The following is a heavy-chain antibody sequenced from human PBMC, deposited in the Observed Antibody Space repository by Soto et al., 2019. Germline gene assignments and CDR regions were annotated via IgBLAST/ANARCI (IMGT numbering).Heavy chain of an antibody. CDR3: AISSSYYYYGMDV. D-gene: IGHD6-13*01. CDR1: GYSFTSYW. Sequence: PGESLKISCKGSGYSFTSYWIGWVRQMPGRGLEWMGIICPGDSDTRYSPSFQGQVTISADKSISTAYLQWSSLKASDTAMYYCAISSSYYYYGMDVWGQGTTVTVSS. CDR2: ICPGDSDT. V-gene: IGHV5-51*01. J-gene: IGHJ6*02.